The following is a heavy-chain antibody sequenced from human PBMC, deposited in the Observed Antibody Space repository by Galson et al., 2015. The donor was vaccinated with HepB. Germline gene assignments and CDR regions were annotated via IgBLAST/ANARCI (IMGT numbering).Heavy chain of an antibody. J-gene: IGHJ4*02. CDR1: GGSISSYY. CDR3: ARVGATETEYYFDY. Sequence: ETLSLTCTVSGGSISSYYWSWIRQPAGKGLEWIGRIYTSGSTNYNPSLKSRVTMSVDTSKNQFSLKLSSVTAADTAVYYCARVGATETEYYFDYWGQGTLVTVSS. CDR2: IYTSGST. V-gene: IGHV4-4*07. D-gene: IGHD1-26*01.